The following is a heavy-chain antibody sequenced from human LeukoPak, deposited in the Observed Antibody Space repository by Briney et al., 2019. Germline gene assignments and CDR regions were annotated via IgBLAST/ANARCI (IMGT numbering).Heavy chain of an antibody. V-gene: IGHV3-15*07. CDR2: VKSKADGGSI. CDR3: ATEKSSIWSGDF. CDR1: GLTFNNAW. D-gene: IGHD6-13*01. Sequence: GGSLRLSCAASGLTFNNAWMNWVHQAPGNGLEWVGRVKSKADGGSIDYVTPVKGRFTISRDDSKNTLYLQMNSLNTEDTAVYYCATEKSSIWSGDFCGRGTLVTVSS. J-gene: IGHJ4*02.